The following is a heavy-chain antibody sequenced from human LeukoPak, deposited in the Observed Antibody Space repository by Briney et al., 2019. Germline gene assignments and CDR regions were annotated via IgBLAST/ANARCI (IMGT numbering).Heavy chain of an antibody. Sequence: SETLSLTCTVSGGSISSGDYYWSWIRQPPGKGLEWVGYIYYSGSTYYNPSLKSRVTISVDTSKNQFSLKLSSVTAADTAVYYCARYSSGGIDYWGQGTLVTVSS. D-gene: IGHD6-25*01. CDR3: ARYSSGGIDY. J-gene: IGHJ4*02. CDR1: GGSISSGDYY. CDR2: IYYSGST. V-gene: IGHV4-30-4*01.